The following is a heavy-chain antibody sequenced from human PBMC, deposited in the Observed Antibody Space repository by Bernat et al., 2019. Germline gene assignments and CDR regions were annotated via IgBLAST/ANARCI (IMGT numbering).Heavy chain of an antibody. CDR2: ISDSGGST. CDR1: GFTFNIYA. D-gene: IGHD6-19*01. J-gene: IGHJ6*02. V-gene: IGHV3-23*01. CDR3: AKGGSGWAATYGMDV. Sequence: EVQLLESGGGLVQPGGSLRLSCAASGFTFNIYAMSWARQAPGKELEWVSAISDSGGSTYYADSVKGRFAISRDNSRNTLYLQMNSLRAEDTAVYYCAKGGSGWAATYGMDVWGQGTTVTVSS.